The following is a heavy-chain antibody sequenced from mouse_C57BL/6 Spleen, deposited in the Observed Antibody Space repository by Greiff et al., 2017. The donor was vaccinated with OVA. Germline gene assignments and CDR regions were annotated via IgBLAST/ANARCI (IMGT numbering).Heavy chain of an antibody. CDR1: GFTFSDYG. CDR2: ISSGSSTI. CDR3: ARPGGLLDWYCDV. D-gene: IGHD2-3*01. V-gene: IGHV5-17*01. Sequence: EVQLVESGGGLVKPGGSLKLSCAASGFTFSDYGMHWVRQAPEKGLEWVAYISSGSSTIYYADTVKGRFTISRDNAKNTLFLQMTSLRSEDTAMYYCARPGGLLDWYCDVWGTGTTVTVSS. J-gene: IGHJ1*03.